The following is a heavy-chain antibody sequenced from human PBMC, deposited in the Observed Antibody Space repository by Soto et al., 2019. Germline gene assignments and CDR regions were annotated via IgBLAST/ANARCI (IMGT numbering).Heavy chain of an antibody. J-gene: IGHJ4*02. V-gene: IGHV1-2*02. CDR2: INPNSGGT. CDR1: GYTFTSYG. CDR3: ASAAVTGTAGLDF. Sequence: ASVKVSCKASGYTFTSYGISWVRQAPGQGLEWMGWINPNSGGTKSAEKFQGRVTMTRDTSISTAYMELSRLTSDDTAVYYCASAAVTGTAGLDFWGQGTQVTVSS. D-gene: IGHD6-19*01.